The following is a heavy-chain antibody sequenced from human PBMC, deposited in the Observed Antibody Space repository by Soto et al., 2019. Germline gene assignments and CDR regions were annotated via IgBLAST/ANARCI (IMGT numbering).Heavy chain of an antibody. D-gene: IGHD2-2*01. V-gene: IGHV3-53*01. CDR2: IYSGGST. CDR1: GFTVSSNY. Sequence: GGSLRLSCAASGFTVSSNYMSWVRQAPGKGLEWVSVIYSGGSTYYADSVKGRFTISRDNSKNTLYLQMNSLRAEDTAVYYCARFPSSGYCSSTSCLMNDAFDIWGQGTMVTVSS. J-gene: IGHJ3*02. CDR3: ARFPSSGYCSSTSCLMNDAFDI.